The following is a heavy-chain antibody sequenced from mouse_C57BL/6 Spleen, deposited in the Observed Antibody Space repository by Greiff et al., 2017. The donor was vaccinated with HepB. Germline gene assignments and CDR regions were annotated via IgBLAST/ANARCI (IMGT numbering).Heavy chain of an antibody. Sequence: EVQVVESGGGLVQPGGSLKLSCAASGFTFSDYGMAWVRQAPRKGPEWVAFISNLAYSIYYADTVTGRFTISRENATNTLYLEMSSRRSEDTAMYYCARHDGTGWYFDVWGTGTTVTVSS. CDR2: ISNLAYSI. V-gene: IGHV5-15*01. CDR3: ARHDGTGWYFDV. CDR1: GFTFSDYG. J-gene: IGHJ1*03. D-gene: IGHD4-1*01.